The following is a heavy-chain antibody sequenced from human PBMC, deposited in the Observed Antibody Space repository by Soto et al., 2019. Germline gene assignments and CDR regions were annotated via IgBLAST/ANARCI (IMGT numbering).Heavy chain of an antibody. D-gene: IGHD3-10*01. V-gene: IGHV1-69*01. CDR1: GDTFKNCV. Sequence: QVQVVQSGVEVRRPGSSVKVSCKAPGDTFKNCVISWVRQAPGQGLEWMGGIIPLFGTTDFAQRFQGRLTITTDESTTTAHMELSRLRSEDTATYYCAAELGFGKLSVVWGQGTTVIVSS. CDR3: AAELGFGKLSVV. CDR2: IIPLFGTT. J-gene: IGHJ6*02.